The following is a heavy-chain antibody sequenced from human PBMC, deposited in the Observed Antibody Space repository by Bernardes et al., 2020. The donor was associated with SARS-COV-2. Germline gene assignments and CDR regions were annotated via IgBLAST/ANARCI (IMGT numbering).Heavy chain of an antibody. D-gene: IGHD3-16*02. CDR1: GFSINDYP. V-gene: IGHV4-4*07. CDR2: VYSRGAS. Sequence: SETLSLTCTVSGFSINDYPWNWIRQPAGEGLEWIGRVYSRGASDYNPSLKSRVTMSVATSRNHFSLDLTSVTAADTAVYYCARGLEYEYIWRTYRSGGVRLFDPWGQRILVTGSS. CDR3: ARGLEYEYIWRTYRSGGVRLFDP. J-gene: IGHJ5*02.